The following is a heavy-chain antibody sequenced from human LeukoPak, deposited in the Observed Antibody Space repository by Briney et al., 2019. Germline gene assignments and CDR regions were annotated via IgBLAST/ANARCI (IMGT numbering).Heavy chain of an antibody. V-gene: IGHV3-9*03. J-gene: IGHJ4*02. D-gene: IGHD1-26*01. CDR2: ISWNSGSI. CDR1: GFTFDDYG. Sequence: GGSLRLSCAASGFTFDDYGLSWVRQVPGKGLEWVSGISWNSGSIGYADSVKGRFTISRDNAKNSLYLQMNSLRAEDMALYYCAKGGATAGVYDYWGQGTLVTVSS. CDR3: AKGGATAGVYDY.